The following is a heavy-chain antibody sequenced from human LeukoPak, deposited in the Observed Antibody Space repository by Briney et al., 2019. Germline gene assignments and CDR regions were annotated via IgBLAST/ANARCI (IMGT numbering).Heavy chain of an antibody. CDR3: VKSYSGSYFGLFDS. Sequence: GGSLRLSCSAFGFTFSPFGMHWVRQAPGKGLEYVSAISGNGDGTYYADSVRGRLTISRDNSRNTLYLQMNSLRAEDTAVYYCVKSYSGSYFGLFDSWGQGTLDTLSS. CDR1: GFTFSPFG. V-gene: IGHV3-64D*09. J-gene: IGHJ4*02. CDR2: ISGNGDGT. D-gene: IGHD1-26*01.